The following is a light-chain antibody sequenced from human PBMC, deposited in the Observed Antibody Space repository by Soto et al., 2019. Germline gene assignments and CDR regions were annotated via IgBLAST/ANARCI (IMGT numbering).Light chain of an antibody. CDR3: QQANSFPFT. V-gene: IGKV1-12*01. CDR1: QAVSSW. J-gene: IGKJ3*01. CDR2: ASS. Sequence: DVQMTQSPSSVSASVGDRVTITCRASQAVSSWLAWYQQKPGKAPKLLIFASSSVQSGVPSRFSGGGSGTDFSLTSSSLQPEDFATYYCQQANSFPFTFGPGTKVDIK.